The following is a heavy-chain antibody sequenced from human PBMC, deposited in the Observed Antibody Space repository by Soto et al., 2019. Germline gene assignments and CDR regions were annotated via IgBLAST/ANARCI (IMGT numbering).Heavy chain of an antibody. J-gene: IGHJ4*02. V-gene: IGHV4-59*03. CDR3: RGAMPSLQEFDY. CDR2: IDYSGNT. CDR1: GGSISNYY. Sequence: QVQLQESGPGLVKPSETLSLTCTVSGGSISNYYWNWIRQTPGKGLAWIGYIDYSGNTSYKPALKIRVPLPVDTANNQVSLDVSSVTASDSAFYYCRGAMPSLQEFDYWGQGTLVTVSS. D-gene: IGHD4-4*01.